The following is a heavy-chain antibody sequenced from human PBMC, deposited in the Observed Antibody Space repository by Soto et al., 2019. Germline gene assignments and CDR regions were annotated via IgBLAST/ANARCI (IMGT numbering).Heavy chain of an antibody. J-gene: IGHJ6*02. V-gene: IGHV4-59*01. Sequence: PSETLSLTCTVSGGSISSYYWSWIRQPPGKGLEWIGYIYYSGSTNYNPSLKSRVTISVDTSKNQFSLKLSSVTAADTAVYYCAREGRYSSSSEAAYYYNDGRDVWLQGTTGTVPS. D-gene: IGHD6-6*01. CDR3: AREGRYSSSSEAAYYYNDGRDV. CDR1: GGSISSYY. CDR2: IYYSGST.